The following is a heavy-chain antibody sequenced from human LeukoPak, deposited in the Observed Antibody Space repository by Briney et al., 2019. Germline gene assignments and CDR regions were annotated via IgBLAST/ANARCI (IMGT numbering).Heavy chain of an antibody. V-gene: IGHV3-23*01. CDR3: AKARGYSYVDAFDI. CDR2: ISTSGST. D-gene: IGHD5-18*01. CDR1: GFTFSTYG. Sequence: GGSLRLSCAGSGFTFSTYGMSWVRQAPGKGLERVSGISTSGSTYYADPVKGRFTISRDNSKNTLYLQMNSLRAEDTAVYYCAKARGYSYVDAFDIWGQGTMVTVSS. J-gene: IGHJ3*02.